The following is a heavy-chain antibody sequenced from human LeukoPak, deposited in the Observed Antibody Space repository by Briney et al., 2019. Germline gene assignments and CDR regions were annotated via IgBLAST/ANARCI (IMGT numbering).Heavy chain of an antibody. V-gene: IGHV4-59*08. CDR1: GGSISSYY. J-gene: IGHJ2*01. CDR3: ARHPIGRLRRHWYFDL. D-gene: IGHD4-17*01. Sequence: PSETLSLTCTVSGGSISSYYWSWIRQPPGKGLEWIGYIYYSGSTNYNPSLKSRVTISVDTSKNQFSLKLSSVTAADTAVYYCARHPIGRLRRHWYFDLWGRGTLVTVSS. CDR2: IYYSGST.